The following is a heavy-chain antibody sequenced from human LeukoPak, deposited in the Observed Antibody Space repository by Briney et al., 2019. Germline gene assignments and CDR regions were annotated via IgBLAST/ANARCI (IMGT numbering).Heavy chain of an antibody. V-gene: IGHV3-30*04. Sequence: GGSLRLSCAASGFTFSSYAMHWVRQAPGKGLEWAAVISYDGSNKYYADSVKGRFTISRDNSKNTLYLQMNSLRAEDTAVYYCARDGFVRRSGYYYYMDVWGKGTTVTVSS. CDR3: ARDGFVRRSGYYYYMDV. J-gene: IGHJ6*03. D-gene: IGHD2-21*01. CDR2: ISYDGSNK. CDR1: GFTFSSYA.